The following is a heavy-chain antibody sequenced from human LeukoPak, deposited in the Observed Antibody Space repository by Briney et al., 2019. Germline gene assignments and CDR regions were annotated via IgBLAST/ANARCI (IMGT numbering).Heavy chain of an antibody. Sequence: GGSLRLSCAASGLTFSNFEMHWVRQAPGKGLEWISYISNSGSLIYYADSVEGRFTISRDNAANSLFLQMNSLRAEDTAIYYCARDTMGWNYYGLDVWGQGTTVTVSS. V-gene: IGHV3-48*03. J-gene: IGHJ6*02. CDR1: GLTFSNFE. CDR3: ARDTMGWNYYGLDV. CDR2: ISNSGSLI. D-gene: IGHD3-10*01.